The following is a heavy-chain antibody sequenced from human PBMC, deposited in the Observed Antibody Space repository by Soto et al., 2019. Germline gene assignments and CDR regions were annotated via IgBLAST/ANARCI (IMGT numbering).Heavy chain of an antibody. CDR3: TRGAGAPWVRFDS. D-gene: IGHD3-22*01. CDR1: GYSITSGFY. V-gene: IGHV4-38-2*01. J-gene: IGHJ4*02. CDR2: ISYSAKT. Sequence: SETLSLTCGVSGYSITSGFYWGWVRQSPGKGLEWIGSISYSAKTFYNPPLASRLSIAVDTSMNQFSLRLTSVTAADTALYYCTRGAGAPWVRFDSWGQGTLVTVYS.